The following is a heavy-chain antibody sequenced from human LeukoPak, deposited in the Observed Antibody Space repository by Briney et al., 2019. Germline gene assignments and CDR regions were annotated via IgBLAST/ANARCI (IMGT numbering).Heavy chain of an antibody. CDR2: IYTSGST. Sequence: SETLSLTCTVSGGSISSGSYYWSWIRQPAGKGLEWIGRIYTSGSTNYNPSLKSRVTISVDTSKNQFSLKLSSVTAADTAVYYCARSDTTVLSTVYYYYYMDVWGKGTTVTVSS. CDR1: GGSISSGSYY. V-gene: IGHV4-61*02. J-gene: IGHJ6*03. CDR3: ARSDTTVLSTVYYYYYMDV. D-gene: IGHD2-8*01.